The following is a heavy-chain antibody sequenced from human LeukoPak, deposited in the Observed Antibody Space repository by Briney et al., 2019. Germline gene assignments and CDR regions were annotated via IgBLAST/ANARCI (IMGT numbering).Heavy chain of an antibody. CDR2: INPDRGDT. CDR1: GYTFTGYY. V-gene: IGHV1-2*02. CDR3: ARDPSTVTTRHLDY. J-gene: IGHJ4*02. D-gene: IGHD4-17*01. Sequence: ASVKVSCKPSGYTFTGYYMHWVRQAPRQGLEWMGWINPDRGDTHYAQTLQGTVTLTRDTTLRTVSLETSRVRSDDTAVYYCARDPSTVTTRHLDYWGQGTLVTVSS.